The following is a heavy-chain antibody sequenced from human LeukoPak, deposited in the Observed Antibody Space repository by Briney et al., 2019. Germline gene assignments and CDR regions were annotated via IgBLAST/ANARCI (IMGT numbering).Heavy chain of an antibody. CDR1: GGTFSSYG. CDR3: ARIAGPVAFDI. J-gene: IGHJ3*02. V-gene: IGHV1-69*05. Sequence: ASVKVSCKASGGTFSSYGFSWVRQAPGQGLEWMGRIIPIFGTSNYAQKFQGRVTITTDESTSTAYMELNSLRSEDTAVYYCARIAGPVAFDIWGQGTMVTVSS. CDR2: IIPIFGTS.